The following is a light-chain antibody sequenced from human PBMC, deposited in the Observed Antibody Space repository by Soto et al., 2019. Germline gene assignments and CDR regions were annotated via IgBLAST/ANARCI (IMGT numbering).Light chain of an antibody. CDR1: QGVGAY. CDR3: QQTYGSLYT. Sequence: DIQMTQSPSSLSASVGDRISITCRASQGVGAYLHWYQQRPGKAPQLLIYAASDLQPGVPSRFSGTGFGTEFTLTISSLEPEDFANYYCQQTYGSLYTFGQGTKLAIK. J-gene: IGKJ2*01. V-gene: IGKV1-39*01. CDR2: AAS.